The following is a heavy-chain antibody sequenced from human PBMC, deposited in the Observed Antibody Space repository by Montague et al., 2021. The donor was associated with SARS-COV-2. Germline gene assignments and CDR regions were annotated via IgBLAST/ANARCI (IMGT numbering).Heavy chain of an antibody. J-gene: IGHJ6*02. V-gene: IGHV4-39*07. Sequence: SETLSLTCTVSGGSISSSSYYWSWIRQPPGEGLEWIGSIYYSGSTYYNPSLKSRVTISVDTSKNQFSLKLSSVTAADTAVYYCARVGRQQLVRLSGMDVWGQGTRVTVSS. CDR2: IYYSGST. CDR1: GGSISSSSYY. CDR3: ARVGRQQLVRLSGMDV. D-gene: IGHD6-13*01.